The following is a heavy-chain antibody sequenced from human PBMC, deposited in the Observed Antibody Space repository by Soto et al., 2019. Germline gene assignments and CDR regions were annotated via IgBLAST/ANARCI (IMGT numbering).Heavy chain of an antibody. CDR2: IWYDGSNK. CDR3: ARDRVDYVWGSYRYPLKT. J-gene: IGHJ5*02. D-gene: IGHD3-16*02. V-gene: IGHV3-33*01. CDR1: GFTFSSYG. Sequence: QVQLVESGGGVVQPGRSLRLSCAASGFTFSSYGMHWVRQAPGKGLEWVAVIWYDGSNKYYADSVKGRFTISRDNSKNTRYLQMNSRRAEDTAVYYCARDRVDYVWGSYRYPLKTWGQGTLVTVSS.